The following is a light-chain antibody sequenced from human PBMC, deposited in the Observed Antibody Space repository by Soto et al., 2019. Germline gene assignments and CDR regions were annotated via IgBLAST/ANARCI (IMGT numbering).Light chain of an antibody. V-gene: IGKV3-15*01. Sequence: EIVLTQSPGTLSLSPGERDTLSCRASQSVSSNLAWYQQKPGQAPRLLIYGASTRATGIPARFSGSGSGTEFTLTISSLQSEDFAVYYCQQYNNWPWTFGQGTKVDVK. CDR3: QQYNNWPWT. CDR2: GAS. CDR1: QSVSSN. J-gene: IGKJ1*01.